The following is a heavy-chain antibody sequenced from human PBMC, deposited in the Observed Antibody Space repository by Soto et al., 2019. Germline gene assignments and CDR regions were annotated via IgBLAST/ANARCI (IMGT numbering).Heavy chain of an antibody. J-gene: IGHJ4*02. CDR3: ARAGDYYESSGPIRLDY. D-gene: IGHD3-22*01. Sequence: ASVKVSCKASGYTFTGYYMHWVRQAPGQRLEWMGWINAGNSNTKYSQKFQGRVTITRDTSASTAYMELSSLRSEDTAVYYCARAGDYYESSGPIRLDYWGQGTLVTVSS. CDR1: GYTFTGYY. V-gene: IGHV1-3*01. CDR2: INAGNSNT.